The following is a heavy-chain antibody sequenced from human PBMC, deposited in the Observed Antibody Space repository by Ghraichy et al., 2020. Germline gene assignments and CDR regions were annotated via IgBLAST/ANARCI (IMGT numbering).Heavy chain of an antibody. D-gene: IGHD2-2*02. J-gene: IGHJ5*02. CDR1: GGSISSSSYY. V-gene: IGHV4-39*07. Sequence: SETLSLTCTVSGGSISSSSYYWGWIRQPPGKGLEWIGSIYYSGSNYYNLSLKSRVTISVDTSKNQFSLKLSSVTAADTAVYYCARDDGVRDIVVVPAAIAAGFDPWGQGTLVTVSS. CDR3: ARDDGVRDIVVVPAAIAAGFDP. CDR2: IYYSGSN.